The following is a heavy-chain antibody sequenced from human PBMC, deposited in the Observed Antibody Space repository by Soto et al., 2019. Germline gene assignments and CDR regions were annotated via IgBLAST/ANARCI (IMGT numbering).Heavy chain of an antibody. CDR3: PRVRQLVGYFYYYMGV. CDR1: GYTFTNYG. D-gene: IGHD6-6*01. V-gene: IGHV1-18*01. CDR2: ISAYNGDT. Sequence: QVQLLQSGAEVKKPGASVKVSCKASGYTFTNYGITWVRQAPGQGLEWMGWISAYNGDTHYTQRLQGRVTMTTDTPTSTAEMGLRGLRSDETAVYYRPRVRQLVGYFYYYMGVWGKGTTVTVSS. J-gene: IGHJ6*03.